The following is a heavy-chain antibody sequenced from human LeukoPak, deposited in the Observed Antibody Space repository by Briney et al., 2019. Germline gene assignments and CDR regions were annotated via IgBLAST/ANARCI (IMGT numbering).Heavy chain of an antibody. CDR3: AKGRSSSGYDYVDY. D-gene: IGHD3-22*01. V-gene: IGHV3-23*01. CDR2: ISGSGGST. J-gene: IGHJ4*02. CDR1: GFTFSSYA. Sequence: QTGGSLRLSCAASGFTFSSYAMSWVRQAPGKGLEWVSVISGSGGSTHYADSVKGRFTISGDISKNTLYVQMSSLRAEDTAVYYCAKGRSSSGYDYVDYWGQGTLVTVSS.